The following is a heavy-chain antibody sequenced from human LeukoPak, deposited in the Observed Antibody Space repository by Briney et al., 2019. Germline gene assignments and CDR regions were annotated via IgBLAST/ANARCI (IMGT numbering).Heavy chain of an antibody. CDR2: IYTSGST. J-gene: IGHJ3*02. CDR3: ARASILGVNNAFDI. Sequence: SETLSLTCTVSGGSISSYYWSWIRQPPGKGLEWIGRIYTSGSTNYNPSLKSRVTMSVDTSKNQFSLKLSSVTAADTAVYYCARASILGVNNAFDIWGQGTMVTVSS. CDR1: GGSISSYY. V-gene: IGHV4-4*07. D-gene: IGHD3-22*01.